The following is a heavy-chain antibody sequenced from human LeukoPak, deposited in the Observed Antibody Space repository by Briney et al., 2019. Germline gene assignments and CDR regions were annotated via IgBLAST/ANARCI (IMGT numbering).Heavy chain of an antibody. Sequence: SETLSLTCTVAGVSITDFHWSWLRQSPGKGLEWIGWITNSGDANYNPSLESRLAISGDTSKSQLSLIVTSVTDADTAVYYCARHVEHAAYFRHWGQGVLVTVSS. J-gene: IGHJ4*02. D-gene: IGHD1/OR15-1a*01. V-gene: IGHV4-4*08. CDR3: ARHVEHAAYFRH. CDR2: ITNSGDA. CDR1: GVSITDFH.